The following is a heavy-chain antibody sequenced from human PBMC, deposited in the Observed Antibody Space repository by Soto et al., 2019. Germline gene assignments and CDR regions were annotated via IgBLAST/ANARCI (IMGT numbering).Heavy chain of an antibody. V-gene: IGHV1-69*12. J-gene: IGHJ6*02. CDR3: ARHDCIGRSCYYYYYYGMDV. Sequence: QVQLVQSGAEVKKPGSSVKVSCKASGGTFSSYAISWVRQAPGQGLEWMGGIIPIFDTANYAQKFQGRVTMTADESTGPAYMERGSLRSEDTAVYYCARHDCIGRSCYYYYYYGMDVWGQGTTVTVSS. CDR1: GGTFSSYA. D-gene: IGHD2-15*01. CDR2: IIPIFDTA.